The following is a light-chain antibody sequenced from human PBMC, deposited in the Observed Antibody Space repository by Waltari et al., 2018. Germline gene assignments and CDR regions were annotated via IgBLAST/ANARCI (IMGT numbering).Light chain of an antibody. CDR3: AAWDDSVSAMV. CDR1: SSNIGSNY. Sequence: QSVLTQPPSASGTPGQRVAISCSGSSSNIGSNYVYWYQQLPGKAPKLLIYTYNQRPSGVPDRFSDSKSGTSTSLAISGRRSEDEADYYCAAWDDSVSAMVFGGGTKLTVL. V-gene: IGLV1-47*02. CDR2: TYN. J-gene: IGLJ2*01.